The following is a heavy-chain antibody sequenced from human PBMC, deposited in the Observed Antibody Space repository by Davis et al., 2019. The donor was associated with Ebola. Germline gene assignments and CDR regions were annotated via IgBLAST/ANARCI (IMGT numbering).Heavy chain of an antibody. CDR2: TYYRSKWYN. V-gene: IGHV6-1*01. J-gene: IGHJ6*02. CDR1: GDSVSSNSAA. Sequence: HSQTLSLTCAISGDSVSSNSAAWNWIRQSPSRGLEWLGRTYYRSKWYNEYALSVRSRITINPDTSKNQFSLQLNSVTPEDTAVYYCARQGPSTGGMDVWGQGTTVTVSS. D-gene: IGHD2-8*02. CDR3: ARQGPSTGGMDV.